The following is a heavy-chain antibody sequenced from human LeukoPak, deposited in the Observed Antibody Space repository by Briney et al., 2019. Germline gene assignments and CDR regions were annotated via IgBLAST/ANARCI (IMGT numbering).Heavy chain of an antibody. D-gene: IGHD4-4*01. Sequence: PSETLSLTCAVYGGSFSGYYWSWIRQPPGKGLEWIGEINHSGSTNYNPSLKSRVTISVDTSKNQFSLKLSSVTAADTAVYYCARGDYSNYVPSSCYGMDVWGQGTTVTVSS. CDR1: GGSFSGYY. CDR3: ARGDYSNYVPSSCYGMDV. J-gene: IGHJ6*02. CDR2: INHSGST. V-gene: IGHV4-34*01.